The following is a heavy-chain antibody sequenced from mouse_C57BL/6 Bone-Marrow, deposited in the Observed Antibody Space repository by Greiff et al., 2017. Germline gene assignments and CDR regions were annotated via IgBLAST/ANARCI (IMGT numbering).Heavy chain of an antibody. V-gene: IGHV1-50*01. Sequence: VQLQQPGAELVKPGASVKLSCKASGYTFTSYWMQWVNQRPGQGLEWIGEIDPSDSYANYTQKFKGKATLTVDTSSSTAYLQLSSLTSEDSAVYYCARSDYDYWGQGTTLTVAS. CDR3: ARSDYDY. CDR1: GYTFTSYW. D-gene: IGHD2-13*01. J-gene: IGHJ2*01. CDR2: IDPSDSYA.